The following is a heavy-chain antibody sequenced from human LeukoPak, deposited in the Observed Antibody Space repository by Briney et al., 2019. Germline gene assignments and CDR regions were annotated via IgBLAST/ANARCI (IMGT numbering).Heavy chain of an antibody. J-gene: IGHJ3*02. V-gene: IGHV3-21*01. CDR3: ARDSRDGWRGGEDAFDI. D-gene: IGHD5-24*01. CDR2: ISSSSSYI. Sequence: GGSLRLSCAASGFTFSSYSMNWVRQAPGKGLEWVSSISSSSSYIYYADSVKGRFTISRDNAKNSLYLQMNSLRAEDTAVYYCARDSRDGWRGGEDAFDIWGQGTMVTVSS. CDR1: GFTFSSYS.